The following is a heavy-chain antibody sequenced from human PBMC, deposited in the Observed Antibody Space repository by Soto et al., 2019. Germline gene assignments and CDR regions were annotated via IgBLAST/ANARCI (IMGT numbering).Heavy chain of an antibody. CDR1: GGTFSSYA. V-gene: IGHV1-69*06. J-gene: IGHJ3*02. D-gene: IGHD2-2*01. CDR3: ARQERLGYCSSTSCYRRAFDI. CDR2: IIPIFGTA. Sequence: SVKVSCKASGGTFSSYAISWVRQAPGRGLEWMGGIIPIFGTANYAQKFQGRVTITADKSTSTAYMELSSLRSEDTAVYYCARQERLGYCSSTSCYRRAFDIWGQGTMVTVSS.